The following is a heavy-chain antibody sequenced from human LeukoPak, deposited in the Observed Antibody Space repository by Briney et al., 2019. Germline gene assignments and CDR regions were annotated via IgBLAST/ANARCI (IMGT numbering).Heavy chain of an antibody. J-gene: IGHJ4*02. D-gene: IGHD6-13*01. Sequence: PGGSLRLSCAASGFTFSNYWMSWVRQAPGKGLEWVANIKQGGSEQFYVDSVKGRSTISRDDAKSSLYLQMNSLRAEDTAVYYCARGRDSSSWDVFYWGQGTLVTVSS. CDR1: GFTFSNYW. V-gene: IGHV3-7*01. CDR3: ARGRDSSSWDVFY. CDR2: IKQGGSEQ.